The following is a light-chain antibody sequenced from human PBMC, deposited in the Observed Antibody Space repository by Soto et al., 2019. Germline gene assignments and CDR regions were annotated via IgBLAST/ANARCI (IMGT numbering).Light chain of an antibody. CDR1: QSVGSSY. V-gene: IGKV3-20*01. J-gene: IGKJ1*01. CDR3: QQYNSAPRT. CDR2: GAS. Sequence: EIMMTQSPAILSVSPGEGSTLSCRASQSVGSSYLAWYQQKPGQAPRLLMYGASTRATGIPDRFTGSGSGTDFTLTVSRLEPEDFAVYYCQQYNSAPRTFGQGTKVDIK.